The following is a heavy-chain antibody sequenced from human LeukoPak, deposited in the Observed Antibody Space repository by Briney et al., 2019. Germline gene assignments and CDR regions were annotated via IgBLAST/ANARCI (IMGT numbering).Heavy chain of an antibody. CDR1: GLSFSSFA. D-gene: IGHD2-8*01. V-gene: IGHV3-23*01. CDR3: ARASWVSTADAVL. Sequence: GGSLTLSCGASGLSFSSFAMSWVRQAPARGLEWLSSMKGTGETFYADSVRGRCTLFRDGSRNTVYLQLNNLRIEDTAVYYCARASWVSTADAVLWGQGTVVTVSS. J-gene: IGHJ4*02. CDR2: MKGTGET.